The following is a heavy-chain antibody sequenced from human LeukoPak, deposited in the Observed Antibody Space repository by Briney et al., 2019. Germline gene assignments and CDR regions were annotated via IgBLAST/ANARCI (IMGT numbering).Heavy chain of an antibody. CDR3: ARAPIAVAGPYFDY. J-gene: IGHJ4*02. CDR1: GFTVSSNY. D-gene: IGHD6-19*01. CDR2: IYRGGST. V-gene: IGHV3-53*01. Sequence: GGSLRLSCAASGFTVSSNYMSWVRQAPGKGLEWVSVIYRGGSTYYADSVRGRFTISRDNSKNTLYLQMNSLRAEDTAVYYCARAPIAVAGPYFDYWGEGTLVPVSS.